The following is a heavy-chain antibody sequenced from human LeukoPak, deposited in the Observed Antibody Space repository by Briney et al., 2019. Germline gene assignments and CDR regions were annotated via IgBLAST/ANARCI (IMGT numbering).Heavy chain of an antibody. J-gene: IGHJ4*02. Sequence: ASVKVSCKASGYTFTSYGISWVRQAPGQGLEWMGWINPDSGGTHYAQKFQGRVTMTRDTSISTAYMELSRLRSDDTAVYYCARDPYDSSAYFDYWGQGTLVTVSS. CDR2: INPDSGGT. CDR3: ARDPYDSSAYFDY. D-gene: IGHD3-22*01. CDR1: GYTFTSYG. V-gene: IGHV1-2*02.